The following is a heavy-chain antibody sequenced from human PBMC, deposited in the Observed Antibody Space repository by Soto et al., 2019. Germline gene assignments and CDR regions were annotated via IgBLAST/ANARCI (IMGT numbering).Heavy chain of an antibody. J-gene: IGHJ4*02. Sequence: QVQLVQSGAEVKKPGASVKVSCKASGYTFTSYAMHWVCQAPGQWLEWMGWINAGNGNTKYSQKFQGRVTITRDTSASTAYMELSSLRSEDTAVYYCARVIGGLYYFDYWGQGTLVTVSS. CDR3: ARVIGGLYYFDY. D-gene: IGHD3-16*01. CDR1: GYTFTSYA. CDR2: INAGNGNT. V-gene: IGHV1-3*01.